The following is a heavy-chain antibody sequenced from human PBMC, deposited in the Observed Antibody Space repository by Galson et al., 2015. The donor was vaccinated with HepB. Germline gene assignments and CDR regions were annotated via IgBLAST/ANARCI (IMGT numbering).Heavy chain of an antibody. V-gene: IGHV1-2*06. CDR1: GYTFTGYY. Sequence: SVKVSCKASGYTFTGYYMHWVRQAPGQGLEWMGRINPNSGGSNYARKFQGRVTMTRDTSISTAYMELSRLRSDDTAVYYCARDLGYSSGEFDYWGQGTLVTVSS. CDR3: ARDLGYSSGEFDY. D-gene: IGHD6-19*01. CDR2: INPNSGGS. J-gene: IGHJ4*02.